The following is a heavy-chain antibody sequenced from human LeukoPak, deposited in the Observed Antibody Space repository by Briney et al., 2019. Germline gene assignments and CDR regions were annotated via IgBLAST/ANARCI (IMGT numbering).Heavy chain of an antibody. Sequence: PGGSLSLSCTGSGFTFSSYAMYWVRQAPGKGLEWVAVISYDGSNKYYADSVKGRFTISRDNSKNTLYLQMNSLRQEDTAVYYCEVMCLWRPGTKVTVSS. D-gene: IGHD2-8*01. CDR3: EVMCL. CDR2: ISYDGSNK. CDR1: GFTFSSYA. J-gene: IGHJ3*01. V-gene: IGHV3-30-3*01.